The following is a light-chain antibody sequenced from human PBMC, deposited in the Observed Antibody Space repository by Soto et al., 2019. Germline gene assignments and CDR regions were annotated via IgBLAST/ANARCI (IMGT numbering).Light chain of an antibody. Sequence: EIVLTQSPGPLSLSPGERATLSCRASQSVSSNYLAWYQQKPGRAPRVLIYGASSRAPGIPDRFSGSGSGTDFTLTISRLEPEDFAVYYCQQYGSSRWTFGQGTKVEIK. CDR1: QSVSSNY. V-gene: IGKV3-20*01. J-gene: IGKJ1*01. CDR3: QQYGSSRWT. CDR2: GAS.